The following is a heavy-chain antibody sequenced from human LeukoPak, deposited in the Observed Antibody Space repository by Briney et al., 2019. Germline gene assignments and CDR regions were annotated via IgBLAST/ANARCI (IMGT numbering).Heavy chain of an antibody. V-gene: IGHV4-59*01. CDR3: ALGARGAFDI. Sequence: PSETLSLTCTVSGGSISSYYWSWIRQPPGKGLEWIGYIYYSGSTNYNPSLKSRVAISVDTSKNQFSLKLSSVTAADTAVYYCALGARGAFDIWGQGTMVTVSS. J-gene: IGHJ3*02. D-gene: IGHD3-16*01. CDR1: GGSISSYY. CDR2: IYYSGST.